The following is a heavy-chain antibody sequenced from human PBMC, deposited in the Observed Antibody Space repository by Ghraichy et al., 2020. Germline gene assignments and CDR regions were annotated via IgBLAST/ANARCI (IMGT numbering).Heavy chain of an antibody. CDR2: ISGSGGST. D-gene: IGHD3-3*02. CDR1: GFTFSSYA. J-gene: IGHJ4*02. Sequence: GESLNISCAASGFTFSSYAMSWVRQAPGKGLEWVSAISGSGGSTYYADSVKGRFTISRDNSKNTLYLQMNSLRAEDTAVYYCAKDLSRGVVGYWGQGTLVTVSS. V-gene: IGHV3-23*01. CDR3: AKDLSRGVVGY.